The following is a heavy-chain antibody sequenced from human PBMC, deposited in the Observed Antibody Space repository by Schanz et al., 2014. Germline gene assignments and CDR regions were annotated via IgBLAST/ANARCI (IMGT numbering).Heavy chain of an antibody. CDR1: GGPFSGYF. Sequence: QVQLQQWGAGLLKPSETLSLTCAVYGGPFSGYFWSWIRQSPGKGLQWIGEIHHSGSIIYNPSHRGGATISMDTSKNQFFLKVTSVTAADTAVYYCARHLVNAYGMDVWGQGTAVTVSS. D-gene: IGHD3-3*02. CDR2: IHHSGSI. CDR3: ARHLVNAYGMDV. V-gene: IGHV4-34*01. J-gene: IGHJ6*02.